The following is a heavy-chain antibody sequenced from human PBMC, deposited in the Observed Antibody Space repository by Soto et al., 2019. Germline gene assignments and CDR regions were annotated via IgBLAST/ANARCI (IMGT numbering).Heavy chain of an antibody. CDR1: GYTFTTFG. CDR3: ARDGGGIGLGELLHGMDV. Sequence: QVQLVQSGVELKKPGASVKVSCKASGYTFTTFGISWVRQAPGQGLEWMGWISAYNGNTNYAQILQGRVTMTTATTTNTADMELRSLGSDDTAVYSCARDGGGIGLGELLHGMDVWGQGTTVTVSS. D-gene: IGHD3-10*01. V-gene: IGHV1-18*01. J-gene: IGHJ6*02. CDR2: ISAYNGNT.